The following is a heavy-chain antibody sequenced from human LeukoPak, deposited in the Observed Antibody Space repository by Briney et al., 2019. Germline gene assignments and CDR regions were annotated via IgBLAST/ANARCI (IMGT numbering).Heavy chain of an antibody. Sequence: GESLKISCKGSGYNFTSYWIGWVRQVPGKGLEWMGIIYPDDSNPKYSPSFQGQVTVSADKSISTAYLQWSSLKASDTAMYYCARLGCTSISCHYYFDYWGQGTLVTVAS. J-gene: IGHJ4*02. CDR3: ARLGCTSISCHYYFDY. CDR1: GYNFTSYW. CDR2: IYPDDSNP. V-gene: IGHV5-51*01. D-gene: IGHD2-2*01.